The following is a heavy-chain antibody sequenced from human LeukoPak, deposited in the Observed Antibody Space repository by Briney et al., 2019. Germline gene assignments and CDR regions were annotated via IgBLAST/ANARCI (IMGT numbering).Heavy chain of an antibody. V-gene: IGHV4-30-4*01. CDR3: ARQLRFLEWFSETNWFDP. D-gene: IGHD3-3*01. J-gene: IGHJ5*02. Sequence: YSVITYYNPSLKSRVTISVDTSKNEFSLKLSSVTAADTAVYYCARQLRFLEWFSETNWFDPWGQGTLVTVSS. CDR2: YSVIT.